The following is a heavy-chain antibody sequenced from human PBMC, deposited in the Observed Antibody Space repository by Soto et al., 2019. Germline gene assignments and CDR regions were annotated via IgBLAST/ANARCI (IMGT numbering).Heavy chain of an antibody. V-gene: IGHV4-31*03. CDR2: IYFSGST. Sequence: SETLSLTCTVSGGSITSETFYWTWIRQHPGKGLEWIGFIYFSGSTYYNPSLKSRVTISVDTSKNQFSLKLTSVTAADTAVYYYARSGSYNWNDPWGQGTLVTVSS. J-gene: IGHJ5*02. CDR1: GGSITSETFY. CDR3: ARSGSYNWNDP. D-gene: IGHD3-3*01.